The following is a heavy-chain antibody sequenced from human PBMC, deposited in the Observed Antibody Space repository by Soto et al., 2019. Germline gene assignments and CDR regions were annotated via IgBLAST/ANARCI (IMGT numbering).Heavy chain of an antibody. D-gene: IGHD3-9*01. Sequence: GGSLRLSCAASGFTFSSYGMHWVRQAPGKGLEWVAVISYDGSNKYYADSVKGRFTISRDNSKNTLYLQMNSLRAEDTAVYYCAKRSYYDILTGSDYYYGMDVWGQGTTVTVSS. CDR2: ISYDGSNK. J-gene: IGHJ6*02. CDR1: GFTFSSYG. V-gene: IGHV3-30*18. CDR3: AKRSYYDILTGSDYYYGMDV.